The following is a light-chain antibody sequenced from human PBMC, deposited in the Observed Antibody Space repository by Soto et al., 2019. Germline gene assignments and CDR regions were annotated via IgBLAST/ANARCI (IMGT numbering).Light chain of an antibody. V-gene: IGKV3-20*01. CDR1: QSVSSSY. CDR2: GAS. Sequence: EIVLTQSPGTLSLSPGERATLSCRASQSVSSSYLAWYQQRPGQAPRLLIFGASYRATGVPDRFSGSGSGTDVTLTISRLEPDDFAVYYCQQYSSSPPEFTFGPGTKVDSK. J-gene: IGKJ3*01. CDR3: QQYSSSPPEFT.